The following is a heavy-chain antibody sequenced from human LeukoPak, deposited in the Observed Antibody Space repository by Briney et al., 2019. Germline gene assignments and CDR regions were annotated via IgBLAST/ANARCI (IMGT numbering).Heavy chain of an antibody. Sequence: ASVKVSCKASGYTFTGYYMHWVRQAPGQGLEWMGWINPNSGGTNYAQKFQGRVTMARDTSISTAYMELSRLRSDDTAVYYCARVRGYCSSTSCSPFNWFDPWGQGTLVTVSS. CDR3: ARVRGYCSSTSCSPFNWFDP. J-gene: IGHJ5*02. V-gene: IGHV1-2*02. CDR2: INPNSGGT. D-gene: IGHD2-2*01. CDR1: GYTFTGYY.